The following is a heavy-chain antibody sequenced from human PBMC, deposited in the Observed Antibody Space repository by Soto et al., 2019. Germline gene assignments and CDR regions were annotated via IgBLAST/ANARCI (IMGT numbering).Heavy chain of an antibody. D-gene: IGHD3-3*01. CDR1: GYTFTTYA. Sequence: GASVKVSCKASGYTFTTYAISWVRQAPGQGLEWMGWINTYNGNTNHAQKLQGRVTMTTDTSTSTAYMELRSLRSEDTAVYYCARVDLGIAAFDYWGQGTLVTVSS. J-gene: IGHJ4*02. V-gene: IGHV1-18*01. CDR2: INTYNGNT. CDR3: ARVDLGIAAFDY.